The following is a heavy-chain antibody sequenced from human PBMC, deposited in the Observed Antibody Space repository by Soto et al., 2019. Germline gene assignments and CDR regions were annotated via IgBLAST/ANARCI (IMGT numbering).Heavy chain of an antibody. CDR3: AKDQIYYYDSSGYSSPFDY. D-gene: IGHD3-22*01. CDR2: ISGSGGST. CDR1: GCTFIIYA. Sequence: PGGSLKRSCAASGCTFIIYAISWVRQAPGKGLEWVSAISGSGGSTYYADSVKGRFTISRDNSKNTLYLQMNSLRAEDTAVYYCAKDQIYYYDSSGYSSPFDYWGQGTLVTVSS. V-gene: IGHV3-23*01. J-gene: IGHJ4*02.